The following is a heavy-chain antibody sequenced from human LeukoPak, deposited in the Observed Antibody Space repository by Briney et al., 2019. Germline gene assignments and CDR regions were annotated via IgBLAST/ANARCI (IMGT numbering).Heavy chain of an antibody. CDR1: GGAITNYY. CDR3: ARAPAGQPYYYMDV. Sequence: PSETLSLTCTVSGGAITNYYGSWIRQPPGKGLEWIGFMYYSGSTNYNPSLKSRVTMSVDTSNNQISLKMTSLTAADTAVYYCARAPAGQPYYYMDVWGKGTTVTVSS. J-gene: IGHJ6*03. D-gene: IGHD2-2*01. CDR2: MYYSGST. V-gene: IGHV4-59*01.